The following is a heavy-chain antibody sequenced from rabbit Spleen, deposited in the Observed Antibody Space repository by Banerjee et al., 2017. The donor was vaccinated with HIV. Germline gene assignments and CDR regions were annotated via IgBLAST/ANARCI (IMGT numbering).Heavy chain of an antibody. CDR2: IHTGDGNT. Sequence: QEQLVEYGGDLVQPEGSLTLTCKASGFSFSSSYWICWVRQAPGKGLEWIGCIHTGDGNTGYASWAKGRFTVSKTSSTTVTLQMTSLTAADTATYFCASAYSDIYFNFWGPGTLVTVS. CDR3: ASAYSDIYFNF. J-gene: IGHJ4*01. V-gene: IGHV1S45*01. D-gene: IGHD6-1*01. CDR1: GFSFSSSYW.